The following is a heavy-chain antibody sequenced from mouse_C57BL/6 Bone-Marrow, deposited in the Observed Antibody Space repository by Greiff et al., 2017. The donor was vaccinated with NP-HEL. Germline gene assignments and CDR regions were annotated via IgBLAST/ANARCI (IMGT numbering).Heavy chain of an antibody. CDR3: ATKYDYDEGGYAMDY. CDR2: IRSGGST. D-gene: IGHD2-4*01. J-gene: IGHJ4*01. V-gene: IGHV2-2*01. Sequence: QVQLKQSGPGLVQPSQSLSITCTVSGFSLTSYGVHWVRQSPGKGLEWLGVIRSGGSTDYNAAFISRLSISKDNSKSQVFFKMNSLQADDTAIYYCATKYDYDEGGYAMDYWGQGTSVTVSS. CDR1: GFSLTSYG.